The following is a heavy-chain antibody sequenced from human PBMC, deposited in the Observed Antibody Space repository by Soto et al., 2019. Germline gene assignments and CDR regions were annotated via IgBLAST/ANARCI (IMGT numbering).Heavy chain of an antibody. V-gene: IGHV3-7*01. Sequence: EVQLLGSGGGLVQPGGSLRLSCVASGFTFSTYWMNWVRQAPGMGLEWVANINPDGSVGTYVDSVKGRFTISRDNSKNTLYLQMNSLRAEDTAVYYCARTGIAVAGTMGYWGQGTLVTVSS. CDR1: GFTFSTYW. D-gene: IGHD6-19*01. J-gene: IGHJ4*02. CDR2: INPDGSVG. CDR3: ARTGIAVAGTMGY.